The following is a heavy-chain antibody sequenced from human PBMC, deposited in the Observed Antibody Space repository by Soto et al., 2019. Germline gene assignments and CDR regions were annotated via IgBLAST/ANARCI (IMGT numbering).Heavy chain of an antibody. CDR3: ARSIVVVTALDY. V-gene: IGHV1-3*05. CDR1: GYTFTSYA. J-gene: IGHJ4*02. CDR2: INAGNGNT. Sequence: QGQLVQSGAEEKKPGASVKVSCKASGYTFTSYAMHWVRQAPGQRLEWMGWINAGNGNTKYSQKFQGRVTITRDTPASTAYMELSSLRSEDTAVYYCARSIVVVTALDYWGQGTLVTVAS. D-gene: IGHD2-21*02.